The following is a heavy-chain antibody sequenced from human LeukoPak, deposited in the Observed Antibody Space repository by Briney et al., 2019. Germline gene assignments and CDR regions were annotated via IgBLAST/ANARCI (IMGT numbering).Heavy chain of an antibody. J-gene: IGHJ4*02. CDR2: IKQDGSEK. Sequence: GGSLRLSCAASGFTFSSYWMSWVRQAPGKGLEWVANIKQDGSEKYYVDSVKGRFTISRDNAKNSLYLRMNSLRAEDTAVYYCARDPYDFWSGYYLYFDYWGQGTLVTVSS. D-gene: IGHD3-3*01. CDR1: GFTFSSYW. V-gene: IGHV3-7*01. CDR3: ARDPYDFWSGYYLYFDY.